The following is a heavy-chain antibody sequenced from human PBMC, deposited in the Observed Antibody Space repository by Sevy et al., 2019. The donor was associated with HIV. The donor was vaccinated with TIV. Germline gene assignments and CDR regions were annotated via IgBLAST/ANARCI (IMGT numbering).Heavy chain of an antibody. D-gene: IGHD2-8*01. CDR3: AKNTAAVGVGGFDY. CDR2: IQFDGSSQ. J-gene: IGHJ4*02. V-gene: IGHV3-30*02. Sequence: GGSLRLSCAASGFTFSYSGMHWVRQAPGKGLEWLTFIQFDGSSQYYADSVKGRFTIQRDNSKNTLYLQMNSLRGDDTAVYYCAKNTAAVGVGGFDYWGQGALVTVSS. CDR1: GFTFSYSG.